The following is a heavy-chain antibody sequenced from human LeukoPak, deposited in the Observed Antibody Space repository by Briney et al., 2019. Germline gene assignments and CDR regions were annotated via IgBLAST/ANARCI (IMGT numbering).Heavy chain of an antibody. Sequence: PGGFLRLSCAASGSTFSSYAMSWVRQAPGKGLEWVSAISGSGGSTYYADSVKGRFTISRDNSKNTLYLQMNSLRAEDTAVYYCAKAIAAAGTFDYWGQGTLVTVSS. CDR2: ISGSGGST. V-gene: IGHV3-23*01. CDR1: GSTFSSYA. J-gene: IGHJ4*02. D-gene: IGHD6-13*01. CDR3: AKAIAAAGTFDY.